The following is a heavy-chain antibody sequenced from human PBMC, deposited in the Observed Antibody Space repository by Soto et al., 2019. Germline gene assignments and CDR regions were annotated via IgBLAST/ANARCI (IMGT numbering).Heavy chain of an antibody. CDR2: IYYSGST. V-gene: IGHV4-59*01. CDR1: GGSISSYY. D-gene: IGHD1-20*01. CDR3: AREVTGFTPGYYFDY. J-gene: IGHJ4*02. Sequence: KTSETLSLTCTVSGGSISSYYWSWIRQPPGKGLEWIGYIYYSGSTNYNPSLKSRVTISVDTSKNQFSLKLSSVTAADTAVYYCAREVTGFTPGYYFDYWGQGTLVTVSS.